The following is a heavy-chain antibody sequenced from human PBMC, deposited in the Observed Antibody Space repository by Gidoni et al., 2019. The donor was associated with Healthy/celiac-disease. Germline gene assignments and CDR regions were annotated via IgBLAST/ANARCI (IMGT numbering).Heavy chain of an antibody. CDR1: GGSFSGYY. CDR2: INHSGST. V-gene: IGHV4-34*01. Sequence: QVQLQQWGAGLLKPSETLSLTCAVYGGSFSGYYWSWIRQPPGKGLEWIGEINHSGSTNYNPSLKSRVTISVDTSKNQFSLKLSSVTAADTAVYYCARTSGRDWYFDLWGRGTLVTVSS. J-gene: IGHJ2*01. CDR3: ARTSGRDWYFDL. D-gene: IGHD3-10*01.